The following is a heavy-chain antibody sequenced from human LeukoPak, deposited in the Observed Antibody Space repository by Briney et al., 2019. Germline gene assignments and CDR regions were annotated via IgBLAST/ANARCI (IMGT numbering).Heavy chain of an antibody. Sequence: ASVKVSCKASGYTFTGYYMHWVRQAPGQGLEWMGWINPNSGGTNSAQQFQGRVTLTRDTSISTAYVELSRLRSDDTAVYYCARDLGYYDRLDQFDCWGQGTLVTVFS. CDR1: GYTFTGYY. CDR3: ARDLGYYDRLDQFDC. J-gene: IGHJ4*02. CDR2: INPNSGGT. V-gene: IGHV1-2*02. D-gene: IGHD3-22*01.